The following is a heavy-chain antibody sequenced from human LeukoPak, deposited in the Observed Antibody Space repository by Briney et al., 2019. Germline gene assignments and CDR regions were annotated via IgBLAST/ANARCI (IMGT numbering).Heavy chain of an antibody. CDR3: AGTGESSSWYYFQY. J-gene: IGHJ4*02. CDR2: ISASGGRT. Sequence: GGSLRLSCAASGFTFSSYAMSWVRQAPGEGLEWVLAISASGGRTYYADSGKGRFTISRDNSKNTLYVQMNSLRAEDAAEYYCAGTGESSSWYYFQYWGQGTQVTVSS. CDR1: GFTFSSYA. D-gene: IGHD6-13*01. V-gene: IGHV3-23*01.